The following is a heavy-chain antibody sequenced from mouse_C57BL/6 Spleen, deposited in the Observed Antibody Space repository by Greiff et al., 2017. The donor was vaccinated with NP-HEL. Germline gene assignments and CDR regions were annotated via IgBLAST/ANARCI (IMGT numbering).Heavy chain of an antibody. Sequence: EVQGVESGGGLVQPGGSLSLSCAASGFTFTDYYMSWVRQPPGKALEWLGFIRNKANGYTTAYSASVKGQFTISRDTSQSILYLPMNALRAEHLTTYYCARSLLGGMDYWGQGTSVTVSS. V-gene: IGHV7-3*01. J-gene: IGHJ4*01. CDR2: IRNKANGYTT. CDR3: ARSLLGGMDY. CDR1: GFTFTDYY. D-gene: IGHD4-1*01.